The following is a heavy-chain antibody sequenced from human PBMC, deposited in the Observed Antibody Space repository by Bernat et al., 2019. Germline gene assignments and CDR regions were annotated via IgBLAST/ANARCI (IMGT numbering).Heavy chain of an antibody. V-gene: IGHV3-23*01. J-gene: IGHJ6*02. CDR3: AKQVLDIFDWVLYYYYGMDV. Sequence: EVQLLESGGGLVQPGGSLRLSCAASGFTFSSYAMSWVRQAPGKGLEWVSAISGSGGSTYYADSVKGRFTISRDNSKNTLYLQMNSLRAEDTAVYYCAKQVLDIFDWVLYYYYGMDVWGQGTTVTVSS. CDR1: GFTFSSYA. D-gene: IGHD3-9*01. CDR2: ISGSGGST.